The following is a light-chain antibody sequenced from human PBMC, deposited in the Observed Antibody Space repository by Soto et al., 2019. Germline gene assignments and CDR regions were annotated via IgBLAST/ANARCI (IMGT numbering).Light chain of an antibody. CDR2: AAS. V-gene: IGKV1-39*01. J-gene: IGKJ1*01. Sequence: DVQTTQSPSSLSASVGDRVTITCRASEIISTYLNWYQQKPGKAPRLLIYAASSLPSGVPSRFSGSGSGTHFTLTISSLQSEDFATYYCQQSYITPGTFGQGTKVDIK. CDR3: QQSYITPGT. CDR1: EIISTY.